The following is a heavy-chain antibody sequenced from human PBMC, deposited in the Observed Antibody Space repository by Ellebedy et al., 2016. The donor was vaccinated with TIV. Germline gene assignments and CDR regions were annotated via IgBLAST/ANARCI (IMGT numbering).Heavy chain of an antibody. J-gene: IGHJ6*02. Sequence: SQTLSLTCAISGDSASRNSGWNWIRQSPSGGLEWLGRTYYSSKWTNDYAVALKSRININPDTSKNQFSLQLNSVTPEDTAVYYCARGWLGSGMHVWGQGTTVTVSS. V-gene: IGHV6-1*01. CDR3: ARGWLGSGMHV. CDR2: TYYSSKWTN. CDR1: GDSASRNSG. D-gene: IGHD3-22*01.